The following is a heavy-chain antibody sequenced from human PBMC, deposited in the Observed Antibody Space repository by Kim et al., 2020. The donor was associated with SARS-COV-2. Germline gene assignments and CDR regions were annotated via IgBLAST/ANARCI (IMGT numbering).Heavy chain of an antibody. V-gene: IGHV1-69*04. CDR3: AQNDILTGSTPNWFDP. J-gene: IGHJ5*02. D-gene: IGHD3-9*01. CDR1: GGTFSSYA. CDR2: IIPILGIA. Sequence: SVKVSCKASGGTFSSYAISWVRQAPGQGLEWMGRIIPILGIANYAQKFQGRVTITADKSTSTAYMELSSLRSEETAVYYCAQNDILTGSTPNWFDPWGQGTLVTVSS.